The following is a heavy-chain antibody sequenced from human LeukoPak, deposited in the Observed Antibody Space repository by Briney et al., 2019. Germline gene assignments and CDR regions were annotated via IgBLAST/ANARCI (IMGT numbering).Heavy chain of an antibody. J-gene: IGHJ3*02. Sequence: GGSLRLSCAASGFTFSSYGMHWVRQAPGKGLEWVAVISYDGSNKYYADSVKGRFTISRDNSKNTLYLQMNSLRAEDTAVYYCARVGSYGSGRGAFDIWGQGTMVTVSS. CDR2: ISYDGSNK. CDR3: ARVGSYGSGRGAFDI. V-gene: IGHV3-30*19. CDR1: GFTFSSYG. D-gene: IGHD3-10*01.